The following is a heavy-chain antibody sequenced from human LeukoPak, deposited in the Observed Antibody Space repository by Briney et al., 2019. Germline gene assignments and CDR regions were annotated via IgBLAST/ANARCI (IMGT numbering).Heavy chain of an antibody. Sequence: GGSLRLSCAASGFTFADYGMSWVRQAPGKGREWVSGINWNGGSTGYADSVKGRFTISRDNAKNSLYLQMNSLRAEDTALYYCARGTLKAAATDFDYWGQGTLVTVSS. CDR1: GFTFADYG. V-gene: IGHV3-20*04. CDR3: ARGTLKAAATDFDY. J-gene: IGHJ4*02. CDR2: INWNGGST. D-gene: IGHD6-13*01.